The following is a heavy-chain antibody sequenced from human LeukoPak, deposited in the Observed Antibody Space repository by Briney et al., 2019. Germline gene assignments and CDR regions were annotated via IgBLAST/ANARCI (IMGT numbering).Heavy chain of an antibody. D-gene: IGHD3-9*01. CDR1: GGSISSYY. V-gene: IGHV4-4*07. Sequence: SETLSLTCTVSGGSISSYYWSWTRQPAGKGLEWIGRIYTSGSTNYNPSLKSRVTMSVDTSKNQFSLKLSSVTAADTAVYYCATDQDEYDILTGTNVWFDPWGQGTLVTVSS. CDR2: IYTSGST. CDR3: ATDQDEYDILTGTNVWFDP. J-gene: IGHJ5*02.